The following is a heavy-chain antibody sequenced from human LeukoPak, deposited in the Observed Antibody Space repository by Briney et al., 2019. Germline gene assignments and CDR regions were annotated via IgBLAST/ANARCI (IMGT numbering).Heavy chain of an antibody. Sequence: GGSLRLSCAASGFTFSTYAMSWVRQAPGKGLEWVSAISGSAGSTYYADSVKGRFTISRDNAKNSLYLQMNSLRAEDTAVYYCAREGEMATIKAFDIWGQGTMVTVSS. CDR2: ISGSAGST. J-gene: IGHJ3*02. CDR3: AREGEMATIKAFDI. D-gene: IGHD5-24*01. V-gene: IGHV3-23*01. CDR1: GFTFSTYA.